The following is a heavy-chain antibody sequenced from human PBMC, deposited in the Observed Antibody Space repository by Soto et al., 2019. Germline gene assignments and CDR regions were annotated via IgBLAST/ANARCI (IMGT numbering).Heavy chain of an antibody. J-gene: IGHJ4*02. V-gene: IGHV2-5*02. CDR2: IYWDDDK. CDR3: AHSPYYYDNSGYYYVY. Sequence: QITLKESGPTLVKPTQTLTLTCTVSGFSLNTSGVGVGWIRQPPGKALEGLTLIYWDDDKRYSPSLKSRLTITKDTSKNQVVLTMTNMDPVDTATYYCAHSPYYYDNSGYYYVYWGQGTVVTVSS. D-gene: IGHD3-22*01. CDR1: GFSLNTSGVG.